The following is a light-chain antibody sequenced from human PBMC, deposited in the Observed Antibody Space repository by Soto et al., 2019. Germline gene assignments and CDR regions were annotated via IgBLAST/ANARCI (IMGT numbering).Light chain of an antibody. CDR3: QSYDSSSRVV. CDR1: SSNIGAGYD. CDR2: GNN. Sequence: QSALTQPPSVSGAPGQRVTISCTGSSSNIGAGYDVHWYQQLPGTAPKLLIYGNNNRPSGVPDRFSGSKSGTSASLAITGLQAEDEADYYCQSYDSSSRVVFGGGTKLTVL. V-gene: IGLV1-40*01. J-gene: IGLJ2*01.